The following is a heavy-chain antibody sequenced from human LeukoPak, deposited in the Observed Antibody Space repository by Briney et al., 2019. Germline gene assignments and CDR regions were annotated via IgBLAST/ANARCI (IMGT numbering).Heavy chain of an antibody. Sequence: GGSLSFSWAASESTSGSYSMNWVRQAPGKGRKWVSSIINSSSYIYYADSVRGRFTISRDNAKNSLYLQMNSLRAEDTAVYYCARSAGMVRGVITAPFDYWGQGTLVTVSS. CDR2: IINSSSYI. CDR3: ARSAGMVRGVITAPFDY. CDR1: ESTSGSYS. V-gene: IGHV3-21*01. J-gene: IGHJ4*02. D-gene: IGHD3-10*01.